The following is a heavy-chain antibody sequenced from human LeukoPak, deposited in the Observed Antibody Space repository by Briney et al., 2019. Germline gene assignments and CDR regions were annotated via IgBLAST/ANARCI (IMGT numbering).Heavy chain of an antibody. CDR3: AREEATVTTGDY. J-gene: IGHJ4*02. CDR2: INPNSGGT. D-gene: IGHD4-17*01. CDR1: GYTFTRYY. Sequence: ASVKVSCKASGYTFTRYYMHWVRQAPGQGLEWMGWINPNSGGTNYAQKFQGRVAMTWATSISTAYRELSRLRSNDTGVYYCAREEATVTTGDYWGQGTLVTASS. V-gene: IGHV1-2*02.